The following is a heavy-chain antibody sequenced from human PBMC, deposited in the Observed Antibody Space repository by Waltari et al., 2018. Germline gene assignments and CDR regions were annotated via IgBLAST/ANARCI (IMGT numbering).Heavy chain of an antibody. D-gene: IGHD3-22*01. J-gene: IGHJ4*02. V-gene: IGHV4-30-4*08. CDR1: GGSISSGDYY. CDR2: IYYSGST. Sequence: QVQLQESGPGLVKPSQTLSLTCTVSGGSISSGDYYWSWIRQPPGKGLEWIGYIYYSGSTYYNPSLKSRVTISVDTSKNQFSLKLSSVTAADTAVYYCARVDYYDSSGYQSFYFDYWGQGTLVTVSS. CDR3: ARVDYYDSSGYQSFYFDY.